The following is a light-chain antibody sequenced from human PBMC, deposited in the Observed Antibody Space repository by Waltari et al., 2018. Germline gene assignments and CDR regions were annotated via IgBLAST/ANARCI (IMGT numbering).Light chain of an antibody. Sequence: EIVLTQSPATLSWSPGERATLSCRASQSVSSYLAWYQQKPGQAPRLLIYDASNRATGIPARFSGSGSGTDFTLTISSLEPGDFAVYYCQQRSNWPRTFGGGTKVEIK. CDR2: DAS. V-gene: IGKV3-11*01. CDR1: QSVSSY. CDR3: QQRSNWPRT. J-gene: IGKJ4*01.